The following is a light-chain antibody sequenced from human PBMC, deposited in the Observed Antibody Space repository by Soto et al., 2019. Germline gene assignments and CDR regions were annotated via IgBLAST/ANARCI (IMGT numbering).Light chain of an antibody. J-gene: IGKJ1*01. CDR2: AAS. CDR3: QQSYNTPRT. Sequence: DIQMTQSPSSLSASVGDRVTITCRASQSISSYLNWYQQKPGKAPKLLIYAASSLQSGVPSRFSGSGSGTDFTLTSSSLQPADFATYYCQQSYNTPRTFGQGTKVEIK. V-gene: IGKV1-39*01. CDR1: QSISSY.